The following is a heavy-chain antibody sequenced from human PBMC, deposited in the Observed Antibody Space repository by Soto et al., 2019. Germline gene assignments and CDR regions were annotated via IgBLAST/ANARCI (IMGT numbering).Heavy chain of an antibody. CDR3: ANDPRVAARNFDC. CDR1: VFAFSNYA. V-gene: IGHV3-23*01. J-gene: IGHJ4*01. D-gene: IGHD6-6*01. CDR2: ISTCIDAT. Sequence: PGGSLRLSCASSVFAFSNYAMHWVRQAPGKGLQWLSSISTCIDATYYAGSLKCRFTISREGSKNTLYLQMCSLRTEASALYFCANDPRVAARNFDCCG.